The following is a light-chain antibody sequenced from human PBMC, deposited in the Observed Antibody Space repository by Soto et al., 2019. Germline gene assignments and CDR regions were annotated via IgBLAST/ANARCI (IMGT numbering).Light chain of an antibody. CDR3: CSYAGNYFSV. J-gene: IGLJ1*01. CDR2: DVT. CDR1: SSDVGGYDF. Sequence: QSVLTQPPSASGSPGQSVTISRTGTSSDVGGYDFVSWYQHHPGKAPKLMIYDVTKRPSGVPDRFSGSKSGNTASLTISGLQAEDEADYYCCSYAGNYFSVFGTGTKVTVL. V-gene: IGLV2-11*01.